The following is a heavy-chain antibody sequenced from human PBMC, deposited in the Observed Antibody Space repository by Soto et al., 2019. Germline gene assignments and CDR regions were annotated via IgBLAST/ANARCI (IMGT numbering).Heavy chain of an antibody. V-gene: IGHV3-23*01. CDR3: AIDVLDRGAES. CDR2: ISGSGGST. D-gene: IGHD3-10*01. Sequence: GGSLRLSCAASGFTFSNYAVTWVRQAPGKGLEWVSTISGSGGSTYYADSVKGRFTISRDNSKNTLYLQMNSLTAEDTAVYYCAIDVLDRGAESWGRGTQVTVSS. J-gene: IGHJ5*02. CDR1: GFTFSNYA.